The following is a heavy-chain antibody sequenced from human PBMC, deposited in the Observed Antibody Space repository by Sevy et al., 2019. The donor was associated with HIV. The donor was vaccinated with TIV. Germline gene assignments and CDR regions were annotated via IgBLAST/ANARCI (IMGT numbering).Heavy chain of an antibody. Sequence: ASVKVSCKASGYTFTSYGISWVRQAPGQGLEWMGWISANNGNTAYTQKLQGRVTMTTDTSTSTAYMELGSLRSDDTAVYYCARELEPVSNWFDPWGQGTLVTVSS. CDR3: ARELEPVSNWFDP. CDR1: GYTFTSYG. D-gene: IGHD1-1*01. V-gene: IGHV1-18*01. J-gene: IGHJ5*02. CDR2: ISANNGNT.